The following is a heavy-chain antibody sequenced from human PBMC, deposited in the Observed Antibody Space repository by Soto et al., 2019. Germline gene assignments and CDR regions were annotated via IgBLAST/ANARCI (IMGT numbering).Heavy chain of an antibody. V-gene: IGHV1-18*01. CDR2: ISAYNGNT. Sequence: ASVKVSCKASGYTFTSYGISWVRQAPGQGLEWMGWISAYNGNTNYAQKLQGRVTMTTDTSTSTAYMGLRSLRSDDTAVYYCARDRISGWSDDGGFDPWGQGTLVTVSS. CDR1: GYTFTSYG. CDR3: ARDRISGWSDDGGFDP. J-gene: IGHJ5*02. D-gene: IGHD6-19*01.